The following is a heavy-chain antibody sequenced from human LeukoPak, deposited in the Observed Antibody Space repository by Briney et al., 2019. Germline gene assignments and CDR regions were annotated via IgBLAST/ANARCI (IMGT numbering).Heavy chain of an antibody. J-gene: IGHJ4*02. V-gene: IGHV3-48*04. CDR2: ISSSGSTI. CDR1: GFTFSSYS. D-gene: IGHD6-6*01. CDR3: ARSYSSSSGTAWDN. Sequence: PGGSLRLSCAASGFTFSSYSMNWVRQAPGKGLEGASYISSSGSTIYYADSVKGRFTISRDNADNSLYLQVNSLRGEDTAVYYCARSYSSSSGTAWDNWGQGTLVTVSS.